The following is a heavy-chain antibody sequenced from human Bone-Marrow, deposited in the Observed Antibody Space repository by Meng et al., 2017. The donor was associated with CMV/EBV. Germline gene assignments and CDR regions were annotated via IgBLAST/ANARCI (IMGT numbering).Heavy chain of an antibody. CDR1: GGTFNSYP. V-gene: IGHV1-69*12. Sequence: QVQLGQSVAEVXXXXXXVKXSCKTSGGTFNSYPVSWVRQAPGQGLEWMGGIIPIFGAANYAQKFQGRVTITADESTSTAYMELNSLRSDDTAVYYCARGSGTYDRLDHWGQGTLVTVSS. J-gene: IGHJ4*02. CDR3: ARGSGTYDRLDH. CDR2: IIPIFGAA. D-gene: IGHD1-26*01.